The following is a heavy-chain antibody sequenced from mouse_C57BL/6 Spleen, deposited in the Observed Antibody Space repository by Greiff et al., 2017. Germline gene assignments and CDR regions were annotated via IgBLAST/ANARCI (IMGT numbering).Heavy chain of an antibody. D-gene: IGHD2-12*01. CDR2: IYPGDGDT. CDR3: ARPDPRPHYYAMDY. V-gene: IGHV1-82*01. CDR1: GYAFSSSW. Sequence: VQLQQSGPELVKPGASVKISCKASGYAFSSSWMNWVKQRPGKGLEWIGRIYPGDGDTNYNGKFKGKATLTADKSSSTAYMQLSSLTSEDSAVYFCARPDPRPHYYAMDYWGQGTSVTVSS. J-gene: IGHJ4*01.